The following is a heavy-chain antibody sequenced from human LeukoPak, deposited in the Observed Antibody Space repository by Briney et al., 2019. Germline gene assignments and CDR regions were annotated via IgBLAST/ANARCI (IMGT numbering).Heavy chain of an antibody. D-gene: IGHD2-2*02. CDR2: IYYSGST. CDR3: ARKQKGYCSSTSCYTSNWFDP. V-gene: IGHV4-39*01. CDR1: GGSISSSSYY. J-gene: IGHJ5*02. Sequence: SETLSLTCTVSGGSISSSSYYWGWIRQPPGKGLEWIGSIYYSGSTYYNPSLKSRVTISVDTSKNQFSLKLSSVTAADTAVYYCARKQKGYCSSTSCYTSNWFDPWGQGTLVTVSS.